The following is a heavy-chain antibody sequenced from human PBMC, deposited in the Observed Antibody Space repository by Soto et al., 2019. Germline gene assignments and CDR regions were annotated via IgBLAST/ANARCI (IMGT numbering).Heavy chain of an antibody. CDR2: ISAHNGNT. J-gene: IGHJ4*02. CDR3: ARGRYGDY. D-gene: IGHD1-1*01. Sequence: QVHLVQSGAEVKKPGASVKVSCQGSGYAFTTYGITWVRQAPGQGLEWMGWISAHNGNTTCAQKLQGRVTVTRDTSTSTAYMELRSLRYDDTAVYYCARGRYGDYWGQGALGTVSS. CDR1: GYAFTTYG. V-gene: IGHV1-18*01.